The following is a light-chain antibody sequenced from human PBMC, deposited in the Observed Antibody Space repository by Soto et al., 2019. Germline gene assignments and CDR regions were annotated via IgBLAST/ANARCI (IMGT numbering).Light chain of an antibody. CDR2: AAS. CDR3: QQSYSPPRT. CDR1: QSVRTH. J-gene: IGKJ2*01. V-gene: IGKV1-39*01. Sequence: DIQMTQSPSSLSASIGDRATITCRASQSVRTHLNWYHQKPGKAPELLIYAASSLQAGVPSRFSGSGSGTDFTLTISSLHPEDFGDYYCQQSYSPPRTFGQGTNLEI.